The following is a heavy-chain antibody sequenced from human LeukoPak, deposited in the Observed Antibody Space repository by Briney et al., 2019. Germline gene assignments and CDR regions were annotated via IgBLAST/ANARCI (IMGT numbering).Heavy chain of an antibody. Sequence: GGSLRLSCAASGFTFSRHTMNWVRQAPGKGLEWVSSISSTGSYIYYAESLKGRFTVSRHNAKNYVYLQMNSLRVDDTAVYYCARAERLLEWLLDSWGQGTLVTVSS. CDR1: GFTFSRHT. D-gene: IGHD3-3*01. J-gene: IGHJ4*02. CDR2: ISSTGSYI. V-gene: IGHV3-21*01. CDR3: ARAERLLEWLLDS.